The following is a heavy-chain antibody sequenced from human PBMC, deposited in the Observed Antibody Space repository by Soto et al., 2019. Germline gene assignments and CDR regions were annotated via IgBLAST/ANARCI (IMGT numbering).Heavy chain of an antibody. CDR1: GGSISSYY. J-gene: IGHJ3*02. V-gene: IGHV4-59*01. CDR3: ARDGIDYYDSSGTLDI. D-gene: IGHD3-22*01. Sequence: SETLSLTYTVSGGSISSYYWSWIRQPPGKGLEWIGYIYYSGSTNYNPSLKSRVTISVDTSKNQFSLKLSSVTAADTAVYYCARDGIDYYDSSGTLDIWGQGTMVTVSS. CDR2: IYYSGST.